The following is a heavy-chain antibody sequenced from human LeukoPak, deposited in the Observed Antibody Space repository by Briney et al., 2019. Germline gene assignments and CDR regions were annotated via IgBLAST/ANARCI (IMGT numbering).Heavy chain of an antibody. V-gene: IGHV1-69*13. J-gene: IGHJ4*02. CDR3: AKTGSYYDSSGYGYGYFDY. Sequence: SVKVSCKASGGTFSSYAISWVRQAPGQGLEWMGGIIPIFGTANYAQKFQGRVTITADESTSTAYMELSSLRSEDTAVYHCAKTGSYYDSSGYGYGYFDYWGQGTLVTVSS. CDR2: IIPIFGTA. CDR1: GGTFSSYA. D-gene: IGHD3-22*01.